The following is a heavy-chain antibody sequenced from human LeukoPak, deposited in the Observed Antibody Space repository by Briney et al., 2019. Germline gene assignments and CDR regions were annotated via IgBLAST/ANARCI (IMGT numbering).Heavy chain of an antibody. CDR1: GGSISSSSYY. D-gene: IGHD2-15*01. CDR2: IYYSGST. V-gene: IGHV4-39*07. Sequence: PSETLSLTCTVSGGSISSSSYYWGWIRQPPGKGVEWFGSIYYSGSTYYNPSLKSRVTISVDTSKNQFSLKLSSVTAADTAVYYCARKLVVVAAAYFDYWGQGTLVTVSS. CDR3: ARKLVVVAAAYFDY. J-gene: IGHJ4*02.